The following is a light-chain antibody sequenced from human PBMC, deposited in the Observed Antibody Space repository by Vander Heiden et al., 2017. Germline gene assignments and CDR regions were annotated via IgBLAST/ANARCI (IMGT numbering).Light chain of an antibody. V-gene: IGLV1-44*01. CDR1: SSNIGSNT. CDR2: SNN. J-gene: IGLJ1*01. Sequence: QSVLTQPPSASGTPGQRVTISCSGSSSNIGSNTVNWYQQLPGTAPKLLIYSNNQRPSGGPARFSGSKSGTSASLAISGLQSEDEADYYCAAWDDSLNGYVFGTGTKVTVL. CDR3: AAWDDSLNGYV.